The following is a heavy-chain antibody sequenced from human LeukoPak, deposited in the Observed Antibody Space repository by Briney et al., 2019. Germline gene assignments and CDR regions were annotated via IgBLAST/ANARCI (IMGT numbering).Heavy chain of an antibody. D-gene: IGHD1-1*01. V-gene: IGHV4-59*11. CDR3: ARASYTGAYCMDV. CDR1: GGSISSHY. J-gene: IGHJ6*03. CDR2: IYYSGST. Sequence: PSETLSLTCTVSGGSISSHYWSWIRQPPGKGLEWIGYIYYSGSTNYNPSLKSRVTISVDTSKNQFSLKLSSVTAADTAVYYCARASYTGAYCMDVWGKGTTVTVSS.